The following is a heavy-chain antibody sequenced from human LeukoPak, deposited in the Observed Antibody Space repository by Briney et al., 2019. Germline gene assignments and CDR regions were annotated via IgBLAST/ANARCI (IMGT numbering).Heavy chain of an antibody. CDR2: ISYDGSNE. V-gene: IGHV3-30*04. J-gene: IGHJ4*02. D-gene: IGHD6-19*01. Sequence: PGRSLRLSCAASGFTFSSYVMHWVRQAPGKGLEWVAIISYDGSNEYYADSVKGRFTISRDNSKNTLYLQMNSLRAEDTAVYYCARVKYSSGWYLDYWGQGTLVTVSS. CDR3: ARVKYSSGWYLDY. CDR1: GFTFSSYV.